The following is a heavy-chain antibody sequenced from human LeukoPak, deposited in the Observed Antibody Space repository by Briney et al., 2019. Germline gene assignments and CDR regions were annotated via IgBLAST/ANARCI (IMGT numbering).Heavy chain of an antibody. V-gene: IGHV4-39*07. CDR1: GGSISSSSYY. CDR2: IYFSGST. CDR3: ARGQGYFQH. Sequence: PSETLSLTCTVSGGSISSSSYYWGWIRQPPGKGLEWIGSIYFSGSTYYNPSLKSRVTISVDTSKNQFSLKLSSVTAADTAVYYCARGQGYFQHWGQGTLVTVSS. J-gene: IGHJ1*01.